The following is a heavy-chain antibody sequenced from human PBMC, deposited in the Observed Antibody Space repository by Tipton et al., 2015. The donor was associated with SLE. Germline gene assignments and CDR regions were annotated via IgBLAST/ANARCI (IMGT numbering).Heavy chain of an antibody. Sequence: TLSLTCAVNGGSFSGYYWNWIRQTPGKGLEWIGSIYYSGSTYYKPSLKSRVTISVDTSKNQFSLKLSSVTAADTAVYYCAIGGLDAFDIWGQGTMVTVSS. CDR2: IYYSGST. CDR3: AIGGLDAFDI. CDR1: GGSFSGYY. D-gene: IGHD3-10*01. V-gene: IGHV4-34*01. J-gene: IGHJ3*02.